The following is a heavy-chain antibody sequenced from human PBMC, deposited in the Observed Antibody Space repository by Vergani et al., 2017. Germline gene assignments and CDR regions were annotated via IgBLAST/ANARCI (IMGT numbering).Heavy chain of an antibody. V-gene: IGHV1-18*04. CDR1: GYTFTSYG. CDR2: ISAYNGNT. Sequence: QVQLVQSGAEVKKPGASVKVSCKASGYTFTSYGISWVRQAPGQGLEWMGWISAYNGNTNYAQKLHGRVTMTTDTSTSTAYMELRSLRSDDTAVYYCARVPRPLWFGESTTPPFDYWGQGTLVTVSS. CDR3: ARVPRPLWFGESTTPPFDY. J-gene: IGHJ4*02. D-gene: IGHD3-10*01.